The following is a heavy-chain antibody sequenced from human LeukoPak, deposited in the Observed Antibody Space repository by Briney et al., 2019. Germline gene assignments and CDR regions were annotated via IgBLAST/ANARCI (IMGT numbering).Heavy chain of an antibody. CDR1: GGSISSSPYY. Sequence: SETLSLTCTVSGGSISSSPYYWGWVRQPPGKGLEWIGSIYYSGNTYYNPSLKSRVTISVDTSKNQFSLKVNSVTAADTAVYYCARDFLGAGTVGATNGYWGQGTLVTVSS. D-gene: IGHD1-26*01. CDR3: ARDFLGAGTVGATNGY. V-gene: IGHV4-39*02. CDR2: IYYSGNT. J-gene: IGHJ4*02.